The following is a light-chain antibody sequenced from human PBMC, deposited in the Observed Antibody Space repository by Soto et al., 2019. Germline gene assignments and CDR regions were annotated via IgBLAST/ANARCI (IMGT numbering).Light chain of an antibody. Sequence: QSAPTQPASVSGSPGQSITISCSGTSSDDGSYNFVSWYQQHPGKAPKLMIYGVSKRPSGISNRFSGSKSGYTASLTISGLQAEDEADYYCCSYAGSSTWVFGGGTKLTVL. V-gene: IGLV2-23*02. CDR1: SSDDGSYNF. CDR2: GVS. CDR3: CSYAGSSTWV. J-gene: IGLJ3*02.